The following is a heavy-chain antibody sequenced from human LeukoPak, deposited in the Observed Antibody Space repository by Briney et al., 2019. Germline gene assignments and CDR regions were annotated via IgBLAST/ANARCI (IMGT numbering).Heavy chain of an antibody. V-gene: IGHV1-2*02. CDR1: GYTFTGYY. CDR3: AMTYYYGSGSHPTFDY. CDR2: INPNSGGT. J-gene: IGHJ4*02. D-gene: IGHD3-10*01. Sequence: ASVKVSCKASGYTFTGYYMHWVRQAPGQGLGWMGWINPNSGGTNYAQKFQGRVTMTRDTSISTAYMELSRLRSDDTAVYYCAMTYYYGSGSHPTFDYWGQGTLVTVSS.